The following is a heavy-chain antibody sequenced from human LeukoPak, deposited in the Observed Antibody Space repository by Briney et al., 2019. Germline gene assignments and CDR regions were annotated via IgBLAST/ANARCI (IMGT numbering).Heavy chain of an antibody. CDR2: IRYDGINK. CDR1: GFSFSAYA. D-gene: IGHD6-13*01. CDR3: VKIGSGWYGDY. J-gene: IGHJ4*02. V-gene: IGHV3-30*02. Sequence: GGSLRLSCAASGFSFSAYAMYWVRQAPGKGPEWVALIRYDGINKYYGDSVKGRFTISRDNSKNMLYLQMNSLRAEDTAVYYCVKIGSGWYGDYWGQGARVTVSS.